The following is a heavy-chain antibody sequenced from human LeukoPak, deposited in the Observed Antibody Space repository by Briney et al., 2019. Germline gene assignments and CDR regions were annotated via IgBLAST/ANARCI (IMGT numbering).Heavy chain of an antibody. Sequence: SVKVSCKASGYIFTDYYMHWVRQAPGQELGWMGRINPNSGGTNYAQKFQGRVTMTRDTSNATVFMNLSRLGFDDTALYYCARGGYSGFSFDYWGQGTLVTVSS. V-gene: IGHV1-2*06. CDR3: ARGGYSGFSFDY. D-gene: IGHD5-12*01. CDR1: GYIFTDYY. CDR2: INPNSGGT. J-gene: IGHJ4*02.